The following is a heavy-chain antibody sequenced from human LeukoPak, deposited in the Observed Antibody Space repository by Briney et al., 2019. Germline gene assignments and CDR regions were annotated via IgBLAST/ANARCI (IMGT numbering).Heavy chain of an antibody. D-gene: IGHD2-15*01. CDR3: ARDGYCSGGSCYSAVDY. CDR1: GGTFSSYA. V-gene: IGHV1-69*05. J-gene: IGHJ4*02. Sequence: ASVEVSCKASGGTFSSYAISWVRQAPGQGLEWMGGIIPIFGTANHAQKFQGRVTITTDESTSTAYMELSNLRSEDTAVYYCARDGYCSGGSCYSAVDYWGQGTLVTVSS. CDR2: IIPIFGTA.